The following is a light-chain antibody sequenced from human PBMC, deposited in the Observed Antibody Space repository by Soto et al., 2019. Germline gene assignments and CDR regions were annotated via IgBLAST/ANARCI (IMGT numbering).Light chain of an antibody. V-gene: IGKV3-15*01. CDR2: GAS. Sequence: EIVMTQSPATLSVSPGERSTLSCRASQSVRSNLAWYQQKPGQAPRLLIYGASTRATGIPAMFSVSGSGTEFTLTISSLQSEYFAVYYCQQYNNWPPCTFGQGTKVEIK. CDR3: QQYNNWPPCT. J-gene: IGKJ1*01. CDR1: QSVRSN.